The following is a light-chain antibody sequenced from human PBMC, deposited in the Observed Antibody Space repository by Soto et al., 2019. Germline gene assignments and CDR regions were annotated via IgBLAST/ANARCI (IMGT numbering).Light chain of an antibody. CDR1: QSISSW. J-gene: IGKJ4*02. CDR2: DAS. V-gene: IGKV1-5*01. Sequence: SHIIQTPTTLSASVGDRVTITCRASQSISSWLAWYQQRPGKAPKLLIYDASSLESGVPSRFSGSGSGTDFTLTISCLQSEDFATYSCQHYYYLPSTFGEGTKVAIK. CDR3: QHYYYLPST.